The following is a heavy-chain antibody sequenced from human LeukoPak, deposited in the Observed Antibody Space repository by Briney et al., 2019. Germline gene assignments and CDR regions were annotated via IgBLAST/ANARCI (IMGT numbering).Heavy chain of an antibody. D-gene: IGHD6-6*01. Sequence: PGGSLRLSCAASGFTFSTYWMSWVRQAPGKGLEWVANIKQDGSEKYYVDSLKGRFTISRDNAKNSLYLQMNSLRAEDTAVYYCARDGTIAARPIWGQGTLVTVSS. CDR1: GFTFSTYW. CDR3: ARDGTIAARPI. V-gene: IGHV3-7*01. J-gene: IGHJ4*02. CDR2: IKQDGSEK.